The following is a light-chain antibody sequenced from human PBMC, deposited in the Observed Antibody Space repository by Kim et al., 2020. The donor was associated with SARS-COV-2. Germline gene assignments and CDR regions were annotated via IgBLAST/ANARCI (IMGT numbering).Light chain of an antibody. Sequence: VALGQTARITCGGNNIGSKNVHWYQQKPGQAPVLVIYRDSNRPSGIPERFSGSNSGNTATLTISRAQAGDQADYYCQVWDSSTGVFGGGTQLTVL. V-gene: IGLV3-9*01. CDR1: NIGSKN. CDR2: RDS. CDR3: QVWDSSTGV. J-gene: IGLJ3*02.